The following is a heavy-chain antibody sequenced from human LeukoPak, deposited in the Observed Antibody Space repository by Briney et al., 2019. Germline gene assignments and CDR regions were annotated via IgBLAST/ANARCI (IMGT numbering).Heavy chain of an antibody. CDR2: ISYDGSNK. V-gene: IGHV3-30-3*01. Sequence: GGSLRLSCAASGFTFSSYALHWVRQAPGKGLEWVAVISYDGSNKYYADSVKGRFTISRDNSKNTLYLQVNSLRADDTAVYYCAKGSYSSSGGYYFDYWGQGTLVTVSS. D-gene: IGHD6-13*01. CDR3: AKGSYSSSGGYYFDY. CDR1: GFTFSSYA. J-gene: IGHJ4*02.